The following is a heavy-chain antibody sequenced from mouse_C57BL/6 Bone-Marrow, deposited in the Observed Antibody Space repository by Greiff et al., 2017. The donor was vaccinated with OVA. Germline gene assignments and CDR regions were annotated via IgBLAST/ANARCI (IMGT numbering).Heavy chain of an antibody. D-gene: IGHD1-1*01. J-gene: IGHJ2*01. Sequence: QVQLKESGAELVRPGTSVKVSCKASGYAFTNYLIEWVKQRPGQGLEWIGVINPGSGGTNYNEKFKGKATLTADKSSSTAYMQLSSLTAEDSAVDCCSRGGYYCSGDDWGQGTTLTVSS. CDR2: INPGSGGT. CDR1: GYAFTNYL. CDR3: SRGGYYCSGDD. V-gene: IGHV1-54*01.